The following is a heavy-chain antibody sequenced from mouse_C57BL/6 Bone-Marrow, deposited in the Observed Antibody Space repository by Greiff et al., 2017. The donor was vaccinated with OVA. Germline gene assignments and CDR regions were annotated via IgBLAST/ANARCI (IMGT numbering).Heavy chain of an antibody. Sequence: EVKLMESGEGLVKPGGSLKLSCAASGFTFSSYAMSWVRQTPEKRLEWVAYISSGGDYIYYADTVKGRFTISRDNARNTLYLQMSSLKSEDTAMYYCTREGGWLLLMDYWGQGTSVTVSS. V-gene: IGHV5-9-1*02. D-gene: IGHD2-3*01. J-gene: IGHJ4*01. CDR2: ISSGGDYI. CDR3: TREGGWLLLMDY. CDR1: GFTFSSYA.